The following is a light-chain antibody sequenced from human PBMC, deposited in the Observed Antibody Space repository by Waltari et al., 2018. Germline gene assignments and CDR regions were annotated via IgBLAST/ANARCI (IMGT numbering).Light chain of an antibody. J-gene: IGLJ2*01. V-gene: IGLV1-51*01. CDR3: GTWDSSMSVGV. CDR2: EDD. Sequence: QSVLTQPPSVSAASGPKVTIPCSGSSPNIGKNYVSWYQQFPGTAPKLLIYEDDKRPSGISGRFSGSKSGTSATLDIHGLQTGDEADYYCGTWDSSMSVGVLGGGTKVTVL. CDR1: SPNIGKNY.